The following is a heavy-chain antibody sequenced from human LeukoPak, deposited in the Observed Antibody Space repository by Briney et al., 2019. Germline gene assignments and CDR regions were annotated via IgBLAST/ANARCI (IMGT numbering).Heavy chain of an antibody. Sequence: PGGSLRLSCAASGFTFSSYWMSWVRQAPGKGLEWVANIKQDGSEKYYVDSVKGRFTISRDNAKNSLYLQMNSLRAEDTAVYYCASGYSGYDYDYWGQGTLVTVSS. V-gene: IGHV3-7*03. J-gene: IGHJ4*02. D-gene: IGHD5-12*01. CDR3: ASGYSGYDYDY. CDR2: IKQDGSEK. CDR1: GFTFSSYW.